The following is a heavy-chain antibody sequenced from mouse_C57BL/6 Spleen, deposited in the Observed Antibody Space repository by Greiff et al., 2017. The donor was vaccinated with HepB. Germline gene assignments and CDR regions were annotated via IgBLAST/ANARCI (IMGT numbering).Heavy chain of an antibody. Sequence: QVQLQQSGAELARPGASVKLSCKASGYTFTSYGISWVKQRTGQGLEWIGEIYPRSGNTYYNEKFKGKATLTADKSSSTAYMELRSLTSEDSAVYFCARCYYGSSYDYYAMDYWGQGTSVTVSS. CDR3: ARCYYGSSYDYYAMDY. J-gene: IGHJ4*01. CDR2: IYPRSGNT. D-gene: IGHD1-1*01. V-gene: IGHV1-81*01. CDR1: GYTFTSYG.